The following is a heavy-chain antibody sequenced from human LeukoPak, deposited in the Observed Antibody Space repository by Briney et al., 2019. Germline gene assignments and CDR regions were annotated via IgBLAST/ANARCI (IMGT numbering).Heavy chain of an antibody. J-gene: IGHJ3*02. CDR3: ARDDPYSSGWYIVFDI. D-gene: IGHD6-19*01. CDR1: GFTFSSYN. Sequence: GGSLRLSCAAPGFTFSSYNMNWVRQAPGKGLEWVSYISSSSNTIYYADSVKGRFTISRDNSKNTLYLQMNSLRAEDTAVYYCARDDPYSSGWYIVFDIWGQGTMVTVSS. CDR2: ISSSSNTI. V-gene: IGHV3-48*01.